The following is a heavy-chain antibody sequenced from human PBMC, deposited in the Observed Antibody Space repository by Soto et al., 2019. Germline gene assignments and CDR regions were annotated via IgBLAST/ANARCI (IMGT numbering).Heavy chain of an antibody. CDR2: IWYDGSNK. J-gene: IGHJ6*02. CDR1: GFTFSSYG. D-gene: IGHD3-10*01. Sequence: GGSLRLSCAASGFTFSSYGMHWVRQAPGKGLEWVAVIWYDGSNKYYADSVKGRFTISRDNSKNTLYLQMNSLRAEDTAVYYCARQRRGSPYYYGMDVWGQGTTVTVSS. V-gene: IGHV3-33*01. CDR3: ARQRRGSPYYYGMDV.